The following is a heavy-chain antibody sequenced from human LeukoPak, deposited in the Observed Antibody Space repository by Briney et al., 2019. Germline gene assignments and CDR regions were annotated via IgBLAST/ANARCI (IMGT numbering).Heavy chain of an antibody. V-gene: IGHV4-30-4*01. CDR3: AAAPRVITFGGVIVDNWYFDL. CDR2: IYYSGST. D-gene: IGHD3-16*02. CDR1: GGSISSGDYY. J-gene: IGHJ2*01. Sequence: KTSETLSLTCTVSGGSISSGDYYWSWIRQPPGKGLEWIGYIYYSGSTYYNPSLKSRVTISVDTSKNQFSLKLSSVTAADTAVYYCAAAPRVITFGGVIVDNWYFDLWGRSTLVTVSS.